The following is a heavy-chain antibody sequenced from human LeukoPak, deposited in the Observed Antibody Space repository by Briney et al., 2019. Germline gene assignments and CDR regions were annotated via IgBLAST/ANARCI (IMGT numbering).Heavy chain of an antibody. J-gene: IGHJ4*02. CDR1: GFTFSTYA. CDR3: AKRPDCSTTNCFRFEY. V-gene: IGHV3-23*01. CDR2: INGDGGSI. Sequence: GGSLRLSCAASGFTFSTYAMSWVRQAPGQGLEWVSSINGDGGSIYYAESVKGRFTVSRDNSKNTLYPQMDSLRAEDTAVYYCAKRPDCSTTNCFRFEYWGQGTLVTVSS. D-gene: IGHD2-2*01.